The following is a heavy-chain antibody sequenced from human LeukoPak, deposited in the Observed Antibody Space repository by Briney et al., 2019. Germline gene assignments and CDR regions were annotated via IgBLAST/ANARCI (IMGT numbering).Heavy chain of an antibody. V-gene: IGHV3-48*01. CDR1: GFTFSSYI. CDR2: ISSSSSTI. J-gene: IGHJ4*02. CDR3: AREDVDTAIQRRFDY. Sequence: GGSLRLSCAVSGFTFSSYIMTWVRQAPGKGLEWVSSISSSSSTIYYADSVKGRFTISRDNAKNSLYLQMNSLRAEDTAVYYCAREDVDTAIQRRFDYWGQGTLVTVSS. D-gene: IGHD5-18*01.